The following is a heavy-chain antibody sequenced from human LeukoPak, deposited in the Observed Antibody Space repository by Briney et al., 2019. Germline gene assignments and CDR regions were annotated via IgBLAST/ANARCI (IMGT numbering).Heavy chain of an antibody. CDR3: AKEKTYYYDSSGYYYLAGLDY. Sequence: PGGSLRLSCAASGFTFSSYGMHWVRQAPGKGLEWVAVIWYDGSSKYYADSVKGRFTISRDNSKNTLYLQMNSLRAEDTAVYYCAKEKTYYYDSSGYYYLAGLDYWGQGTLVTVSS. V-gene: IGHV3-33*06. CDR1: GFTFSSYG. D-gene: IGHD3-22*01. J-gene: IGHJ4*02. CDR2: IWYDGSSK.